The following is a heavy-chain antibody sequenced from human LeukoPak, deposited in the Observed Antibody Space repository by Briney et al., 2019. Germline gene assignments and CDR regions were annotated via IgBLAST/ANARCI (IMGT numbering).Heavy chain of an antibody. CDR3: ARDSGGSSVY. CDR1: GFTFSDYY. CDR2: IKQDGSEK. D-gene: IGHD6-13*01. J-gene: IGHJ4*02. Sequence: PGGSLRLSCAASGFTFSDYYMSWIRQAPGKGLEWVANIKQDGSEKYYVDSVKGRFTISRDNAKNSLYLQMNSLRAEDTAVYYCARDSGGSSVYWGQGTLVTVSS. V-gene: IGHV3-7*01.